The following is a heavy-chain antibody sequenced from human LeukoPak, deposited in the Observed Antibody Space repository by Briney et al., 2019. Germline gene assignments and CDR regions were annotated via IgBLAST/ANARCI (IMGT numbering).Heavy chain of an antibody. CDR3: ARQGGAYTGLAEKAFDC. V-gene: IGHV4-39*01. J-gene: IGHJ4*02. CDR1: GGSISSSSYY. Sequence: SETLSLTCAVSGGSISSSSYYWGWIRQPPGKGLEWIGSIYYSGSTYYNPSLKSRVTISVDTSKKQLSLKLSSVTAADTAVYYCARQGGAYTGLAEKAFDCWGQGTLVTVPS. D-gene: IGHD5-18*01. CDR2: IYYSGST.